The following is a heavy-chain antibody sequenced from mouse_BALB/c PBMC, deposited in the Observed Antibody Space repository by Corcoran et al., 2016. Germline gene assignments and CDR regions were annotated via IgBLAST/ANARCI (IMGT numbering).Heavy chain of an antibody. CDR1: GYTFTNYG. CDR2: INTYTGEP. V-gene: IGHV9-3-1*01. J-gene: IGHJ2*01. CDR3: ARDFDY. Sequence: QIQLVQSGPGLKKPGETVKISCKASGYTFTNYGMNWVKQAPGKGLKWMGWINTYTGEPTYADDFKGRFAFSLETSASTAYLQINNLKNEDTATYFCARDFDYWGQGTTLTVSS.